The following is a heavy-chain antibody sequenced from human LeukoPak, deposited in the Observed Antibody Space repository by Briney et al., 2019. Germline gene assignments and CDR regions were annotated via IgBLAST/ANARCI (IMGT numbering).Heavy chain of an antibody. CDR2: ISYLGDDQ. V-gene: IGHV3-30*18. D-gene: IGHD6-25*01. J-gene: IGHJ6*02. Sequence: LRLSCAAPGFTFSSYGIHWIRQAPRNRLEGVAVISYLGDDQFYAESVKGRFTISRDNSKKTVFLQMNSLRGEDTAIYYCAKDRSSGPHYYYGMDVWGQGTTVIVSS. CDR1: GFTFSSYG. CDR3: AKDRSSGPHYYYGMDV.